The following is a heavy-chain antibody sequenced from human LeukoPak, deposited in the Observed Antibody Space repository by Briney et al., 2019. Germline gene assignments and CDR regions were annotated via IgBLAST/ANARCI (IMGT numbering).Heavy chain of an antibody. D-gene: IGHD2-15*01. CDR3: ARRDSKWYYFDY. CDR2: IYYSGST. V-gene: IGHV4-59*08. CDR1: GGSINNYY. Sequence: SETLSLTCTVSGGSINNYYWSWIRQPPGKELEWIGYIYYSGSTNYNPSLKSRVTISVDTSKNQFSLKLSSVTAADTAVYYCARRDSKWYYFDYWGQGTLVTVSS. J-gene: IGHJ4*02.